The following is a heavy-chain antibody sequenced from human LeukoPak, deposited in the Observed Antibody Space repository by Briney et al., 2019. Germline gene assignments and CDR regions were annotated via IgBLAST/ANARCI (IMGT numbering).Heavy chain of an antibody. Sequence: SETLSLTCAVYGGSFSGYYWSWIRQPPGKGLEWIGEINHSGSTNYNPSLKSRVTISVDTSKNQFSLKLSSVTAADTAVYYCARGYPYYYDSSGYYFRRTYYFDYWSQGTLVTVSS. V-gene: IGHV4-34*01. CDR1: GGSFSGYY. J-gene: IGHJ4*02. CDR3: ARGYPYYYDSSGYYFRRTYYFDY. CDR2: INHSGST. D-gene: IGHD3-22*01.